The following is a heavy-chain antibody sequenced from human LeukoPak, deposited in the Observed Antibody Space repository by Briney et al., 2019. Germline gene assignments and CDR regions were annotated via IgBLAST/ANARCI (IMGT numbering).Heavy chain of an antibody. CDR1: GYIFTGYY. CDR3: ARDELGREDGYPTGKFDY. CDR2: INPNSGGT. V-gene: IGHV1-2*04. J-gene: IGHJ4*02. D-gene: IGHD5-24*01. Sequence: ASVKVSCKASGYIFTGYYMHWVRQAPGQGLEWMGWINPNSGGTNYAQKFQGWVTMTRDTSISTAYMELSRLRSDDTAVYYCARDELGREDGYPTGKFDYWGQGTLVTVSS.